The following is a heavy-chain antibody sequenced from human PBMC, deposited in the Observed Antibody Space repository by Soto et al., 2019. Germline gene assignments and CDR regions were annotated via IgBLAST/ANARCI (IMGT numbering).Heavy chain of an antibody. J-gene: IGHJ4*02. CDR1: GCTFSSYA. Sequence: SVKVSCKASGCTFSSYAISWVRQAPGQGLEWMGGIIPIFGTANYAQKFQGRVTITADESTSTAYMELGSLRSEDTAVYYCARDGPAKDYYDSSGIYYFDYWGQGTLVTVSS. D-gene: IGHD3-22*01. CDR2: IIPIFGTA. CDR3: ARDGPAKDYYDSSGIYYFDY. V-gene: IGHV1-69*13.